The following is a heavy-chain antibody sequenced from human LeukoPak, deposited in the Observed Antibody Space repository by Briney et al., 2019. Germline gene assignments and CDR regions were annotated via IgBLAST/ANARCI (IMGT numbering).Heavy chain of an antibody. D-gene: IGHD2-15*01. CDR2: MYYSGSP. Sequence: PSETLSLTCMVSGGSISSYYWSWIRPPPGRGGDWIGQMYYSGSPNYNPSLHSGVTISLDRSKNQLSLKMRSVSAADTAVYYCARQGCSGSSCYGDDAFDIWGPGTMVTVSS. CDR1: GGSISSYY. CDR3: ARQGCSGSSCYGDDAFDI. J-gene: IGHJ3*02. V-gene: IGHV4-59*08.